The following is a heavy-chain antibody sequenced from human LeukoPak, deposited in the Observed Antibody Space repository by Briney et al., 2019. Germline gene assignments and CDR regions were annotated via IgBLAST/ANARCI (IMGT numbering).Heavy chain of an antibody. D-gene: IGHD3-9*01. Sequence: ASVKVSCKASGYTFTSYDINWVRQATGQGLEWMGWMNPNSGNTGYAQKFQGRVTITRNTSISTAYMELSSLRSEDTAVYYCARGLLRYFDWLLSGYYYYYMDVWGKGTTVTVSS. CDR3: ARGLLRYFDWLLSGYYYYYMDV. CDR2: MNPNSGNT. V-gene: IGHV1-8*03. CDR1: GYTFTSYD. J-gene: IGHJ6*03.